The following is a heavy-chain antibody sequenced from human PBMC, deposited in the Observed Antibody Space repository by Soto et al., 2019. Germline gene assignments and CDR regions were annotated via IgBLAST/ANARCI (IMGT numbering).Heavy chain of an antibody. V-gene: IGHV1-18*01. CDR1: GYTFTSYG. CDR3: ARDAPRLDLFYYFDY. D-gene: IGHD3-10*02. CDR2: ISAYNGNT. Sequence: QVQLVQSGAEVKKPGASVKVSCKASGYTFTSYGISWVRQAPGQGLEWMGWISAYNGNTNYAQKLQGRVTMTTDTYTSTAYMELRSLRSDDTAVYYCARDAPRLDLFYYFDYWGQGTLVTVSS. J-gene: IGHJ4*02.